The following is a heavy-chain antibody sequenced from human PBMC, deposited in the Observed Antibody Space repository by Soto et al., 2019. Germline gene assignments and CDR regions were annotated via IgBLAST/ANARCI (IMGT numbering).Heavy chain of an antibody. J-gene: IGHJ6*02. Sequence: GGSLRLSCAGSWFTVSSNYRRWVRQAKGKGLEWVSVIYSGGSTYYADSVKGRFTISRDNSKNTLYLQMNSLRAEDTAVYYCARDARSSGWYRAGYGMAVWGQGTTVTVSS. V-gene: IGHV3-53*01. CDR1: WFTVSSNY. CDR2: IYSGGST. D-gene: IGHD6-19*01. CDR3: ARDARSSGWYRAGYGMAV.